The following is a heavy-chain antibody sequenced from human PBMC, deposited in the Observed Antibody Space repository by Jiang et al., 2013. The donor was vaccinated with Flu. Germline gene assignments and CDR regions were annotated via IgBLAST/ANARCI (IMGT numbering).Heavy chain of an antibody. D-gene: IGHD3-10*01. CDR1: RYTLTQLS. Sequence: GAEVKKPGASVKVSCKVSRYTLTQLSMHWVRQAPGKGLEWMGGFDPENGDTIYAQNFQGRVTMTEDTSTDTSYMELNSLRSEDTAIYYCATSIVRGADYFDYWGQGTLVTVSS. CDR2: FDPENGDT. J-gene: IGHJ4*02. V-gene: IGHV1-24*01. CDR3: ATSIVRGADYFDY.